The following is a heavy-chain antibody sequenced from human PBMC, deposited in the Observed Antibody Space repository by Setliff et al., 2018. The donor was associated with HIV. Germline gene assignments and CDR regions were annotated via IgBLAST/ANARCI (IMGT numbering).Heavy chain of an antibody. V-gene: IGHV4-39*01. CDR3: GAGSNHDDSGYYSPYFDY. CDR1: GGSVTSSLYY. CDR2: IYYGGTT. J-gene: IGHJ4*02. Sequence: SETLSLTCTVSGGSVTSSLYYWGWIRQPPGKGLEWIGTIYYGGTTYYNPSLRSRVTISVDTSRNRFFLKLTSVTAADTAVYYCGAGSNHDDSGYYSPYFDYWGQGALVTVSS. D-gene: IGHD3-3*01.